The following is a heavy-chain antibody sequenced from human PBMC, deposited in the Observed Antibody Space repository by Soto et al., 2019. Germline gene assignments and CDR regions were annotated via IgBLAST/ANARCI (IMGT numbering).Heavy chain of an antibody. V-gene: IGHV5-10-1*01. CDR1: GYSFTSYW. D-gene: IGHD6-13*01. J-gene: IGHJ5*02. CDR3: ARRHSSSSAYDP. Sequence: GESLKISCKGSGYSFTSYWINWVRQMPGKGLEWMGRIDPSDSYTNYSPSFQGHVTISADKSISTAYLQWSSLKASDTAMYYCARRHSSSSAYDPWGQGTLVTVSS. CDR2: IDPSDSYT.